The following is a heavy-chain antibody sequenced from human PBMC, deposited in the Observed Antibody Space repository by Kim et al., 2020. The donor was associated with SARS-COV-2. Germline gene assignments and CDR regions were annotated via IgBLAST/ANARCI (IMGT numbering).Heavy chain of an antibody. V-gene: IGHV3-30*04. J-gene: IGHJ4*02. Sequence: GGSLRLSCAASGFTFSSYAMHWVRQAPGKGLEWVAVISYDGSNKYYADSVKGRFTISRDNSKNTLYLQMNSLRAEDTAVYYCARDPDGWDTVAGTGNIDYWGQGTLVTVSS. CDR2: ISYDGSNK. CDR1: GFTFSSYA. CDR3: ARDPDGWDTVAGTGNIDY. D-gene: IGHD6-19*01.